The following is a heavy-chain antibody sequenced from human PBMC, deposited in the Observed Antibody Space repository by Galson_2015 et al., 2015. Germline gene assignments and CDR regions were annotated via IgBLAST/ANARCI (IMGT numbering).Heavy chain of an antibody. CDR1: GGTFSSYA. J-gene: IGHJ6*03. V-gene: IGHV1-69*06. Sequence: SVKVSCKASGGTFSSYAISWVRQAPGQGLEWMGGIIPIFGTANYAQKFQGRVTITADKSTSTAYMELSSLRSEDTAVYYCARSYDGTGSDIYMDVWGKGTTVTVSS. D-gene: IGHD3-10*01. CDR3: ARSYDGTGSDIYMDV. CDR2: IIPIFGTA.